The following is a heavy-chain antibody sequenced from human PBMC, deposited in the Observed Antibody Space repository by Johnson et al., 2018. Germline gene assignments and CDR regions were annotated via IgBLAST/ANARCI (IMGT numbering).Heavy chain of an antibody. CDR2: MNPNSGNT. CDR3: ARGRSYLAVDAFDI. J-gene: IGHJ3*02. Sequence: VQLLESGAEVKKPGASVKVSCKASGYTFTSYDINWVRQATGQGLEWMGWMNPNSGNTGYAQKFQGRVTMTRNTSISTAYMELSSLRSEDTAVYYCARGRSYLAVDAFDIWGQGTMVTVSS. CDR1: GYTFTSYD. V-gene: IGHV1-8*01. D-gene: IGHD1-26*01.